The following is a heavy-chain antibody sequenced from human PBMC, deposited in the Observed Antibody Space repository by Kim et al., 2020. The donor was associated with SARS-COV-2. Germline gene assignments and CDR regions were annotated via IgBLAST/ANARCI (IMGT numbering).Heavy chain of an antibody. D-gene: IGHD1-26*01. CDR2: INPNSGGT. CDR1: GYIFTGYY. Sequence: ASVKVSCRASGYIFTGYYVHWVRQAPGQGLEWMGWINPNSGGTNYARKFQGRVTMTRDTSISTAYMELNRLTSDDMAVYYCARGLSGSHGLDWFDPWGQGTLVPVPS. V-gene: IGHV1-2*02. J-gene: IGHJ5*02. CDR3: ARGLSGSHGLDWFDP.